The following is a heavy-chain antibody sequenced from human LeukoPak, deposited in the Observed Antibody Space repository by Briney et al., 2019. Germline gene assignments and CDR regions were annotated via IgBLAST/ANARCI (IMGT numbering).Heavy chain of an antibody. D-gene: IGHD3/OR15-3a*01. J-gene: IGHJ4*02. CDR1: GFIVSITY. CDR2: IYNDGRT. CDR3: AKLSMDSYYFDY. V-gene: IGHV3-53*01. Sequence: GGSLRLSCAASGFIVSITYMNWVRQAPGKGLEGVSIIYNDGRTYYAHSVKGRFTISRDNSKNTLYLQMNSLRAEDTAVYYCAKLSMDSYYFDYWGQGTLVTVSS.